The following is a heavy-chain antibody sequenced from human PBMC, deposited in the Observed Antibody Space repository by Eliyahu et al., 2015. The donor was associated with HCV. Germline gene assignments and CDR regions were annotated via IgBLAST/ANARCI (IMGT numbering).Heavy chain of an antibody. D-gene: IGHD2-8*01. CDR2: IYHSGTS. Sequence: QLQLQESGPGLVKPSETLSLTCSVSGGSISSSRFFWGWIRQPPGKGLEWIGSIYHSGTSYHNPSLKSRLTMSVDTSKNQFSLRLSSVTAADTAVYYCARHLGAWFPQVYVDFWGQGTLVTVSS. V-gene: IGHV4-39*01. CDR3: ARHLGAWFPQVYVDF. CDR1: GGSISSSRFF. J-gene: IGHJ4*02.